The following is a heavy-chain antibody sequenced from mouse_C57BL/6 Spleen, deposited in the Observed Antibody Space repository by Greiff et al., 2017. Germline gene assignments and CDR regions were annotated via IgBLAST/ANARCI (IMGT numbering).Heavy chain of an antibody. J-gene: IGHJ3*01. Sequence: VQLQQSVAELVRPGATVKLSCTASGFNIKNTYMDWVKQRPEQGLEWIGRIDPAKGYTKYAPKFQGKAPITADTSSNTASLQLTSLTSEDTAIYYCASDYAVPFAYWGQGTLVTVSA. D-gene: IGHD2-4*01. CDR1: GFNIKNTY. CDR3: ASDYAVPFAY. CDR2: IDPAKGYT. V-gene: IGHV14-3*01.